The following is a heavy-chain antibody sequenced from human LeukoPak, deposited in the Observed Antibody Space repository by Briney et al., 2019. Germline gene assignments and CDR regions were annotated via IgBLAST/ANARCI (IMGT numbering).Heavy chain of an antibody. Sequence: GGSLRLSCAASGFTFSSYSMNWVRQAPGKGLEWVSSISSSSSYIYYADSVKGRFTISRGNAKNSLYLQMNSLRAEDTAVYYCAKADPSWTNDYWGQGTLVTVSS. CDR2: ISSSSSYI. CDR1: GFTFSSYS. V-gene: IGHV3-21*01. D-gene: IGHD2-2*01. J-gene: IGHJ4*02. CDR3: AKADPSWTNDY.